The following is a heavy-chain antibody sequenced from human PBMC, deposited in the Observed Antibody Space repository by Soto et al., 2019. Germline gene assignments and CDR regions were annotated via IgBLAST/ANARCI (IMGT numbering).Heavy chain of an antibody. D-gene: IGHD2-21*02. CDR2: IYYSGSS. J-gene: IGHJ4*02. CDR3: ARGFYTYCGGDCYYYYFDY. Sequence: WTWIRQPPGKGLEWIGYIYYSGSSSYNPSLKSRVALSIDTSKKQFSLRLSSVIAADTAVYYCARGFYTYCGGDCYYYYFDYWGQGTLVTVSS. V-gene: IGHV4-59*01.